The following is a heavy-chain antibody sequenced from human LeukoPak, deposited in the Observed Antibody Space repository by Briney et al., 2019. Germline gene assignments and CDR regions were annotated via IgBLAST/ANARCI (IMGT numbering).Heavy chain of an antibody. CDR3: ARHVVVTAIPDYFDH. D-gene: IGHD2-21*02. CDR2: IFYSGST. Sequence: PSETLSFTCTVSGGSIRSTSNYWGWIRQPPGKGLEWIGSIFYSGSTYYSPSLKSRVTISVDTSKNQFSLKLSSVTAADTAVYYCARHVVVTAIPDYFDHWGQGTLVTVSS. J-gene: IGHJ4*02. CDR1: GGSIRSTSNY. V-gene: IGHV4-39*01.